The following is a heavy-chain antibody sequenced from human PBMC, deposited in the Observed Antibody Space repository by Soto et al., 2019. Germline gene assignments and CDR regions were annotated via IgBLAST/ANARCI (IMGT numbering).Heavy chain of an antibody. J-gene: IGHJ6*03. D-gene: IGHD3-10*01. CDR2: ISSSSSTI. Sequence: GGSLRLSCAASGFTFSSYSMNWVRQAPGKGLEWVSYISSSSSTIYYADSVKGRFTISRDNAKNSLYLQMNSLRAEDTAVYYCAGEIYFGSGKPLDYYRAVWGKG. CDR1: GFTFSSYS. V-gene: IGHV3-48*01. CDR3: AGEIYFGSGKPLDYYRAV.